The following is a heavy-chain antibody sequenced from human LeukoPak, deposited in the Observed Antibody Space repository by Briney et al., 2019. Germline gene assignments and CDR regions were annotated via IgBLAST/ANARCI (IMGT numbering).Heavy chain of an antibody. Sequence: GGPLRLSCAASGFTVSSNHMSWVRQAPGKGLEWVSVIYSGGSTYYADSVKGRFTISRDNSKNTLYLQMNSLRAEDTAVYYCASRSGSYYGYWGQGTLVTVSS. D-gene: IGHD1-26*01. CDR3: ASRSGSYYGY. J-gene: IGHJ4*02. CDR1: GFTVSSNH. CDR2: IYSGGST. V-gene: IGHV3-66*01.